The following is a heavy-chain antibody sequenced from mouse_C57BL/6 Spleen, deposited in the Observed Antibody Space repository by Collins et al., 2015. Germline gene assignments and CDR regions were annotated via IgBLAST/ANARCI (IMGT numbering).Heavy chain of an antibody. CDR2: ILPGTGST. V-gene: IGHV1-9*01. J-gene: IGHJ3*01. CDR3: ARGGYYGRGAWFAY. CDR1: DYTFTGYW. D-gene: IGHD1-1*01. Sequence: QVQLQQSGAELMKPGASVKLSCKATDYTFTGYWIEWVKQGPGHGLEWIGEILPGTGSTNYNEKFKGKATFTADTSSNTAYMQLSSLTTEDSAIYYCARGGYYGRGAWFAYWGQGTLVTVSA.